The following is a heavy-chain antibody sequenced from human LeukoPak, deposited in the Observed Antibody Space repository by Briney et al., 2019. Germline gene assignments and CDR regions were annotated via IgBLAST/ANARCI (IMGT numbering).Heavy chain of an antibody. CDR2: ISSSSSYI. V-gene: IGHV3-21*01. J-gene: IGHJ3*02. D-gene: IGHD3/OR15-3a*01. CDR3: ARETLEGLGDAFDI. Sequence: GGSLRLSGAGSGFTFSTYSVDWVRQAPGKGLEWVSSISSSSSYIYYADSLKGRFIISRDNDKISLYLEMKSLRDEDMAVYYCARETLEGLGDAFDIWGHGTMVTVCS. CDR1: GFTFSTYS.